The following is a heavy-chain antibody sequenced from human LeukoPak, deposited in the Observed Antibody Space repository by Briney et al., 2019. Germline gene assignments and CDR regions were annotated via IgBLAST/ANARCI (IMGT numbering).Heavy chain of an antibody. CDR3: VRGPVAAGRGDWFDP. CDR2: ISAYNGNT. CDR1: GYTFTSYG. V-gene: IGHV1-18*01. D-gene: IGHD6-13*01. J-gene: IGHJ5*02. Sequence: ASVTVSYKASGYTFTSYGISWVRQAPGQGLEWMGWISAYNGNTKYAQKLQGRVTMTTDTSTSTAYMELRSLRSDDTAVYYCVRGPVAAGRGDWFDPWGQGTLVTVSS.